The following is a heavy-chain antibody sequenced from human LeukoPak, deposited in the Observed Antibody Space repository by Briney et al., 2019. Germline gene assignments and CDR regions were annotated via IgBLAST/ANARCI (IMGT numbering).Heavy chain of an antibody. Sequence: GGSLRLSCAASGFTFSSYGMHWVRQPPGKGLEWVAVIWYDGSDKYYADSVKGRFTISRDNSKNTLYLQLNSLRDEDTAVYYCAKDREGVPADYWGQGTLVTVSS. CDR3: AKDREGVPADY. CDR1: GFTFSSYG. D-gene: IGHD2-2*01. CDR2: IWYDGSDK. J-gene: IGHJ4*02. V-gene: IGHV3-33*06.